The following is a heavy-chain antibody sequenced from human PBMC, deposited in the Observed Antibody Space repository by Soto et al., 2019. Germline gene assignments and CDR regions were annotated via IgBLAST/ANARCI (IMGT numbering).Heavy chain of an antibody. Sequence: GGSLRLSCAASGFTFSSYGMHWVRQAPGKGLEWVAVISYDGSNKYYADSVKGRFTISRDNSKNTLYLQMNSLRAEDTAVYYCAKDHPITMIVVGVVPDYWGQGTLVTVSS. CDR2: ISYDGSNK. D-gene: IGHD3-22*01. V-gene: IGHV3-30*18. CDR3: AKDHPITMIVVGVVPDY. CDR1: GFTFSSYG. J-gene: IGHJ4*02.